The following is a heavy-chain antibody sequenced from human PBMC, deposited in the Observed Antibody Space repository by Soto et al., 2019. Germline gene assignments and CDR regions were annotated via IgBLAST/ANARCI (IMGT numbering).Heavy chain of an antibody. Sequence: QLQLQESGSGLVKPSQTLSLTCAVSGGSISSGGYSWSWIRQPPGKGLEWIGYIYHSGSTYYNPSLKSRATISVDRSKNQFSLKLSSVTVADTAVYYCARVIGEYSSSYVDYWGQGTLVTVSS. V-gene: IGHV4-30-2*01. CDR1: GGSISSGGYS. CDR3: ARVIGEYSSSYVDY. J-gene: IGHJ4*02. CDR2: IYHSGST. D-gene: IGHD6-6*01.